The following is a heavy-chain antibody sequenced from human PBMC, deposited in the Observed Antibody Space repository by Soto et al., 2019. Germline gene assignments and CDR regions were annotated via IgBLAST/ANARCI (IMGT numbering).Heavy chain of an antibody. J-gene: IGHJ3*02. CDR3: ASISHYRPGIQSTAVTSSRDAAVDI. Sequence: QVQLVESGGGVVQPQRSLSLSCAASGFSFSDYAMHWVRRAPGKGLEWVAVISYDGRQKFYTESVKGRFSISRNNSKNSLYLQMNSLRPQDRVSYYCASISHYRPGIQSTAVTSSRDAAVDIWGQGTMVTVSS. CDR1: GFSFSDYA. V-gene: IGHV3-30*04. CDR2: ISYDGRQK. D-gene: IGHD2-21*02.